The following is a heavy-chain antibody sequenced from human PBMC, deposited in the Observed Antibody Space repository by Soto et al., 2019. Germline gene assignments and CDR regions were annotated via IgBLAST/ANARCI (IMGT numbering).Heavy chain of an antibody. V-gene: IGHV1-69*13. CDR3: AKGGVVVTLTPGDV. CDR1: GYTFTSYA. J-gene: IGHJ6*02. CDR2: IIPIFGTA. D-gene: IGHD3-22*01. Sequence: QVQLVQSGAEVKKPGASVKVSCKASGYTFTSYAISWVRQAPGQGLEWMGGIIPIFGTANYAQKFQGRVTITADESTSTAYMELSSLRSEDTAVYYCAKGGVVVTLTPGDVWGQGTTVTVSS.